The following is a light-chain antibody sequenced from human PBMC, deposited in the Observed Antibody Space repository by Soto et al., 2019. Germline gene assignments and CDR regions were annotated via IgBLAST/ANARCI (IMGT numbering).Light chain of an antibody. CDR1: QSISSY. V-gene: IGKV1-39*01. CDR2: AAS. J-gene: IGKJ1*01. CDR3: QQSYSTPKT. Sequence: DIEMTQSPSSLSASVGYRVTITCRASQSISSYLNWYQQKPGKAPTLLIYAASSLQSGVPSRFSGSGSGTDFTLTISSLQPEDFATYYCQQSYSTPKTFGQGTKVDXK.